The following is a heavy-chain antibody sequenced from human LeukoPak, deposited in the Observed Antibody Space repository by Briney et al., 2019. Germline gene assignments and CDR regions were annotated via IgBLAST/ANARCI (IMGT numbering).Heavy chain of an antibody. V-gene: IGHV4-34*01. CDR2: INHSGST. CDR3: ARGQDGELAY. Sequence: PSETLSLTCAVYGGSFSGYYWSWIRQPPGKGLEWIGEINHSGSTNYNPSLKSRVTISVDTSKNQFSLKLSSVTAADTAVYYCARGQDGELAYWGQGTLVTVSS. D-gene: IGHD6-6*01. CDR1: GGSFSGYY. J-gene: IGHJ4*02.